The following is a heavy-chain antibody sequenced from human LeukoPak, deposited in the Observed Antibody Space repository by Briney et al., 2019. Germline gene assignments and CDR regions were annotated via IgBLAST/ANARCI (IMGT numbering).Heavy chain of an antibody. J-gene: IGHJ4*02. CDR2: INTDGSST. CDR3: AREVDWGATTPQLATDY. Sequence: GGSLRLSCAASGFTFSSYWMHWVRQAPGEGLVWVSRINTDGSSTSYADSVKGRFTISRDNAKNTLYLQMNSLRAEDTAVYYCAREVDWGATTPQLATDYWGQGTLVTVSS. V-gene: IGHV3-74*01. CDR1: GFTFSSYW. D-gene: IGHD1-26*01.